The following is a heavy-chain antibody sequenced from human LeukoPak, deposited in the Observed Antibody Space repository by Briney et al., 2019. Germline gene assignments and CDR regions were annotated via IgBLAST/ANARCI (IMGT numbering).Heavy chain of an antibody. CDR1: GYSISSGYY. V-gene: IGHV4-38-2*02. D-gene: IGHD6-13*01. CDR2: IYPTGST. J-gene: IGHJ5*02. CDR3: ARAYSSSWYWNWFDP. Sequence: SETLSLTCTVSGYSISSGYYWGWIRQPPGKGLEWIGNIYPTGSTYYNPSLKSRVTISVDTSKNQFSLKVSSVSAADTAVYYCARAYSSSWYWNWFDPWGQGTLVTISS.